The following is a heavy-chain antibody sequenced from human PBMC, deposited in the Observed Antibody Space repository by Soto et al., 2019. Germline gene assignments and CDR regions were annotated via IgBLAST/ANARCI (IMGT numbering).Heavy chain of an antibody. V-gene: IGHV2-5*02. Sequence: QITLKESGPTLVKPTQTLTLTCTLSGFSLSTTTVGVGWIRQPPGKALEWLALIYWDDDRRYIPSLKNRLTITKDNSGGQVVLTMTNMAPVDTATYSCAQITPFDVKGYYFDYWGPGILVTVSS. CDR3: AQITPFDVKGYYFDY. CDR1: GFSLSTTTVG. CDR2: IYWDDDR. J-gene: IGHJ4*02. D-gene: IGHD3-16*01.